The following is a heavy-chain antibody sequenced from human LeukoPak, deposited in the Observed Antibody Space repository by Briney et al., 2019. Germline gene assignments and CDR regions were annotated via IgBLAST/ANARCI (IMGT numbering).Heavy chain of an antibody. D-gene: IGHD6-19*01. Sequence: GGSLTLSCASSGFSFSTNWMSWFRQAPGKGLEWVAHIKPDGSGTYYVDSVKGRFTISRDNAWNSVHLQMYSLRPEDTAIYYCATMVSVAGDSWGQGTLVTVSS. CDR2: IKPDGSGT. J-gene: IGHJ5*01. V-gene: IGHV3-7*01. CDR3: ATMVSVAGDS. CDR1: GFSFSTNW.